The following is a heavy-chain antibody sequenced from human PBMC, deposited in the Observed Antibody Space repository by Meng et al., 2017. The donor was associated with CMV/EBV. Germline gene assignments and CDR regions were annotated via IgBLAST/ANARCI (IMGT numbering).Heavy chain of an antibody. V-gene: IGHV3-7*01. J-gene: IGHJ6*02. CDR3: ARDRQWLRFLWSYGMDV. CDR2: IKQDGSEK. CDR1: GFTFSSYW. Sequence: GGSLRLSCAASGFTFSSYWMSWVRQAPGKGLEWVANIKQDGSEKYYVDSVKGRFTISRDNAKNSLYLQMNSLRAGDTAVYYCARDRQWLRFLWSYGMDVWGQGTTVTVSS. D-gene: IGHD5-12*01.